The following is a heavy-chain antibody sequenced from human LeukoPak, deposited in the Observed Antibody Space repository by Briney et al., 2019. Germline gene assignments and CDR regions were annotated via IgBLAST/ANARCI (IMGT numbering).Heavy chain of an antibody. V-gene: IGHV3-9*01. CDR3: AKDADYYGTDV. CDR2: ISWNSGSI. Sequence: GGSLRLSCAASGFTFDDYAMHWVRQAPGKGLEWVSGISWNSGSIGYADSVKGRFTISRDNAKNSLYLQMNSLGAEDTALYYCAKDADYYGTDVWGQGTTVTVSS. J-gene: IGHJ6*02. CDR1: GFTFDDYA.